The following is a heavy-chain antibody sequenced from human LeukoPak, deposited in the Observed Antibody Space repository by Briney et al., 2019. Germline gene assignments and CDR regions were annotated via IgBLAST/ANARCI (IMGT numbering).Heavy chain of an antibody. CDR2: IYYSGST. CDR1: GGSISSSSYY. J-gene: IGHJ2*01. Sequence: SETLSLTCTVSGGSISSSSYYWDWIRQPPGKGLEWIGNIYYSGSTYYNPSLKSRVTISVDTSKNQFSLKLSSVTAADTAAYYCARDLMYYYDSSGYSWYFDLWGRGTLVTVSS. D-gene: IGHD3-22*01. CDR3: ARDLMYYYDSSGYSWYFDL. V-gene: IGHV4-39*07.